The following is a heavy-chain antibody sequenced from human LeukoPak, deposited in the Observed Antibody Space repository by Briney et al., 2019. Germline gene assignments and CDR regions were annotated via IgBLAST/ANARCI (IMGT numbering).Heavy chain of an antibody. CDR2: MSPYNGNT. D-gene: IGHD4/OR15-4a*01. CDR3: ASGSSYGGDFDY. CDR1: GYTFTTYG. J-gene: IGHJ4*02. V-gene: IGHV1-18*01. Sequence: ASVKVSCKASGYTFTTYGISWVRQAPGQGLEWMGWMSPYNGNTIYAQNLQGRVTMTTDTSTSTAYMELRSLRSDDTAVYYCASGSSYGGDFDYWGQGTLVTVSS.